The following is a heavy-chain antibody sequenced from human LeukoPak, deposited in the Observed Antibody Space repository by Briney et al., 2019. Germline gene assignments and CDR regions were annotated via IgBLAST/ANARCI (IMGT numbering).Heavy chain of an antibody. D-gene: IGHD3-10*01. V-gene: IGHV3-21*01. J-gene: IGHJ4*02. CDR1: GFTFSSYS. Sequence: TGGSLRLSCAASGFTFSSYSMNWVRQAPGKGLEWVSSISSSSSYIYYADSVKGRFTISRDNAKNSLYLQMNSLRAEDTAVYYCARGHGSGSYHPGYWGQGTLVTVSS. CDR2: ISSSSSYI. CDR3: ARGHGSGSYHPGY.